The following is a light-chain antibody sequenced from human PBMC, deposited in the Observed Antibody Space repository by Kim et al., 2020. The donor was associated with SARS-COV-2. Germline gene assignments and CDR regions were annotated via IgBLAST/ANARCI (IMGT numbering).Light chain of an antibody. CDR2: DVS. J-gene: IGLJ2*01. CDR3: SSYTRSGTLV. Sequence: QSITISCTGTSRDIGCYNYVSWYQQHPGKAPKLMLYDVSNRPSGVSNRFSGSKSGNTASLTISGLQAEDEADYYCSSYTRSGTLVFGGGTQLTVL. V-gene: IGLV2-14*03. CDR1: SRDIGCYNY.